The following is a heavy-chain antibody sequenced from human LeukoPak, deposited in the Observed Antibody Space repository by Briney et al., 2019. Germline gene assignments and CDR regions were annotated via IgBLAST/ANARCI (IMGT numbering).Heavy chain of an antibody. J-gene: IGHJ4*02. D-gene: IGHD4-17*01. V-gene: IGHV3-30*04. CDR2: ISYDGNNQ. CDR3: ASQGGTVTTIDY. CDR1: GFTFRSYA. Sequence: GGSLRLSCAASGFTFRSYAMHWVRQAPGTGLEWVSFISYDGNNQYYADSVKGRFTISRDNSKNSLYLQMNSLRAEDTAVYYCASQGGTVTTIDYWGQGTLVTVSS.